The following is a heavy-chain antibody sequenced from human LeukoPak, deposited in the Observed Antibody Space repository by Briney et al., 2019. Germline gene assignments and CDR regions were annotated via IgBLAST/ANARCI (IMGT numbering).Heavy chain of an antibody. CDR3: ARGGGLYSSGWQHRPY. CDR1: GFTFSSYS. Sequence: SGGSLRLSCAASGFTFSSYSMNWVRQAPGKGLEWVSYISSSSSTIYYADSVKGRFTIFRDNAKNSLYLQMNSLRAEDTAVYYCARGGGLYSSGWQHRPYWGQGTLITVSS. J-gene: IGHJ4*02. V-gene: IGHV3-48*01. D-gene: IGHD6-19*01. CDR2: ISSSSSTI.